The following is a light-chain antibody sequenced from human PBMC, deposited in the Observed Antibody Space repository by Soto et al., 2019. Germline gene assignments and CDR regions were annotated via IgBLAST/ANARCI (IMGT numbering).Light chain of an antibody. Sequence: ERVMTQSPATLSVSPGERATLSCRASQSVSSNLAWYQQKPGQAPRLFIYGASTRATAIPPRFSGSGSGTEFTLTISSLPSEDFAVYYCQQYDNWPITFGPGTRLEIK. CDR2: GAS. CDR1: QSVSSN. V-gene: IGKV3-15*01. J-gene: IGKJ5*01. CDR3: QQYDNWPIT.